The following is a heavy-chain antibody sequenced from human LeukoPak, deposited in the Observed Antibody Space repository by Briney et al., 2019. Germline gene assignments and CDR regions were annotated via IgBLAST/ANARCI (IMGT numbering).Heavy chain of an antibody. CDR3: AKDAYYDFWSGPGAFDI. Sequence: GGSLRLSCAASGFTFSSYAMSWVRQAPGEGLEWVSAISGSGGSTYYADSVKGRFTISRDNSKNTLYLQMNSLRAEDTAVYYCAKDAYYDFWSGPGAFDIWGQGTMVTVSS. CDR1: GFTFSSYA. V-gene: IGHV3-23*01. J-gene: IGHJ3*02. CDR2: ISGSGGST. D-gene: IGHD3-3*01.